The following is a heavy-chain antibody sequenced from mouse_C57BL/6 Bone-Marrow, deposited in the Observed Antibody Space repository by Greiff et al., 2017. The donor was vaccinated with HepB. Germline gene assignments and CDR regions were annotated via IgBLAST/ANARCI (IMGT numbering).Heavy chain of an antibody. Sequence: DVQLVESGGDLVKPGGSLKLSCAASGFTFSSYGMSWVRQTPDKRLEWVATISSGGSYTYYPDSVKGRFTISRDNAKNTLYLQMSSLKSEDTAMYYCARQYYYGSRRDWYFDVWGTGTTVTVSS. J-gene: IGHJ1*03. CDR1: GFTFSSYG. CDR2: ISSGGSYT. D-gene: IGHD1-1*01. V-gene: IGHV5-6*01. CDR3: ARQYYYGSRRDWYFDV.